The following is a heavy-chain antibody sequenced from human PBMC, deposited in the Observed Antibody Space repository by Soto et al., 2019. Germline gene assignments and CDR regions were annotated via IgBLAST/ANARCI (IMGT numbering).Heavy chain of an antibody. Sequence: SETLSLTCTVSGGSISCGGYYWSWIRQHPGKGLEWIGYIYYSGSTYYNPSLKSRVTISVDTSKNKFSLKLSSVTAADTAVYYCARADKGYCSGGSCVPWGAFDIWGQGTMVTVSS. J-gene: IGHJ3*02. V-gene: IGHV4-31*03. D-gene: IGHD2-15*01. CDR3: ARADKGYCSGGSCVPWGAFDI. CDR1: GGSISCGGYY. CDR2: IYYSGST.